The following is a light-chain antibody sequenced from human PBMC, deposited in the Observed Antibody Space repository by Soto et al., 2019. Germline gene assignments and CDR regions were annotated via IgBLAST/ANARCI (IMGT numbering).Light chain of an antibody. CDR3: QQTRAYPST. CDR2: GAS. V-gene: IGKV3-20*01. CDR1: QSVSSSY. Sequence: ENVLTQSPGTLALAPGEKDTLSPRASQSVSSSYLAWYQQKPGQAPRLLIYGASSRATGIPDRFSGSGSGTDFTLTISSLQAEDFASYYCQQTRAYPSTFGGGTKVDIK. J-gene: IGKJ4*01.